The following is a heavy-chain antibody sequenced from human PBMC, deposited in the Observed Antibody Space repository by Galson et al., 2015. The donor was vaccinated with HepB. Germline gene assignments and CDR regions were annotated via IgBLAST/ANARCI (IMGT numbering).Heavy chain of an antibody. CDR1: GFAFSSYN. CDR3: ARSPPKLRFLEAEWFDP. Sequence: SLRLSCAASGFAFSSYNMNWVRQAPGKGLEWVSYISSSGSPIYYADSVKGRFTISGDNAKKSLYLQMNSLRDEDTAVYYCARSPPKLRFLEAEWFDPWGQGTLVTVSS. D-gene: IGHD3-3*01. CDR2: ISSSGSPI. V-gene: IGHV3-48*02. J-gene: IGHJ5*02.